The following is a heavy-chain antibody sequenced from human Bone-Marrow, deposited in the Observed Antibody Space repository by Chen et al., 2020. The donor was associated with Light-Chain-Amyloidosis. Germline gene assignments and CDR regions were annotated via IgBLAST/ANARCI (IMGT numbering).Heavy chain of an antibody. CDR1: GFTFSSYS. CDR2: ISSSSSYI. D-gene: IGHD6-6*01. Sequence: EVQLVESGGGLVKPGGSLRLSCAASGFTFSSYSMNWVRQAPGKGLEWVSSISSSSSYIYYADSVKGRFTISRDNAKNSLYLQMNSLRAEETAVYYCAREKYSSSGFDYWGQGTLVTVSS. CDR3: AREKYSSSGFDY. J-gene: IGHJ4*02. V-gene: IGHV3-21*01.